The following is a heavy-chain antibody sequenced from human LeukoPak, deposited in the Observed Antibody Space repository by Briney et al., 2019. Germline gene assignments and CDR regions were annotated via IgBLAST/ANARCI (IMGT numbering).Heavy chain of an antibody. CDR2: IYTSGST. D-gene: IGHD3-10*01. Sequence: SETLSLTCTVSGGSISSYYLSWIRQPAGKGLEWIGRIYTSGSTNYNPSLKSRVTISVDTSKNQFSLKLSSVTAADTAVYYCARDRGIPSGYYYMDVWGKGTTVTVSS. CDR1: GGSISSYY. J-gene: IGHJ6*03. CDR3: ARDRGIPSGYYYMDV. V-gene: IGHV4-4*07.